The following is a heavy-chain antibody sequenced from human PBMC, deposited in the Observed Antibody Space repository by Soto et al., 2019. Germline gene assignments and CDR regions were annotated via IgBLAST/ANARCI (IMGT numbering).Heavy chain of an antibody. V-gene: IGHV1-18*01. D-gene: IGHD2-15*01. CDR1: GYTFTSYG. Sequence: GASVKVSCKASGYTFTSYGISWVRQAPGQGLEWMGWISAYNGNTNYAQKLQGRVTMTTDTSTSTAYMELRSLRPDDTAVYYCARFGGIVVVGWFDPWGQGTLVTVSS. CDR2: ISAYNGNT. CDR3: ARFGGIVVVGWFDP. J-gene: IGHJ5*02.